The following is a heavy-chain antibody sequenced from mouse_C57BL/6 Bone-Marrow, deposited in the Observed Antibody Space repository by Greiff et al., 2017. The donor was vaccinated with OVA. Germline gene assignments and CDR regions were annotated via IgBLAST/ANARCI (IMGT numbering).Heavy chain of an antibody. CDR1: GYTFTSYW. V-gene: IGHV1-50*01. D-gene: IGHD2-3*01. CDR2: IDPSDSYT. Sequence: VQLQQPGAELVKPGASVKLSCKASGYTFTSYWMQWVKQRPGQGLEWIGEIDPSDSYTNYNQKFKGKATLTVDTSSSTAYMQLSSLTSEDSAVYYCASSDGYYWFAYWGQGTLVTVSA. J-gene: IGHJ3*01. CDR3: ASSDGYYWFAY.